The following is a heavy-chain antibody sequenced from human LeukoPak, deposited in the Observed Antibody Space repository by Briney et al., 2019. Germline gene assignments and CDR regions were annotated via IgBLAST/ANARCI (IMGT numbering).Heavy chain of an antibody. Sequence: GGSLRLSCAPSGITFSSYAMSWVRQARGKGLEGVSAISGTGGRIYYGDSVKGRFTISRDNSKNTLYLQMNSLRAEDTAIYYCAKDRYGDSGGYSDLWGRGTLVTVSS. D-gene: IGHD4-17*01. V-gene: IGHV3-23*01. CDR1: GITFSSYA. J-gene: IGHJ2*01. CDR3: AKDRYGDSGGYSDL. CDR2: ISGTGGRI.